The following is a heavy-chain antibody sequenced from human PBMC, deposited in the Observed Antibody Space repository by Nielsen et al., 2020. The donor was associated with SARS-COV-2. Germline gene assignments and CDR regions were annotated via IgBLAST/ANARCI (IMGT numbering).Heavy chain of an antibody. J-gene: IGHJ4*02. CDR2: IYPGDSDT. Sequence: GESLKISCKGSEYTFTSYWIGWVRQLPGKGLEWMGIIYPGDSDTRYSPSFQGQVTISADKSISTAYLQWSSLKASDTAMYYCARQGRYYYDSSGYYPTLDYWGQGTLVTVSS. V-gene: IGHV5-51*01. CDR3: ARQGRYYYDSSGYYPTLDY. CDR1: EYTFTSYW. D-gene: IGHD3-22*01.